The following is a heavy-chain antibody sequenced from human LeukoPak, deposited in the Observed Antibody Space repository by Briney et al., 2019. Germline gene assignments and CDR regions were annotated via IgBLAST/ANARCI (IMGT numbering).Heavy chain of an antibody. V-gene: IGHV3-30*18. J-gene: IGHJ4*02. D-gene: IGHD3-3*01. Sequence: GRSLRLSCAASGFTFSSYGMHWVRQAPGKGLEWVAVISYDGSNKYYADSVKGRFTISRDNSENTLYLQMNSLRAEDTAVYYCAKDRYDFWSYFDYWGQGTLVTVSS. CDR1: GFTFSSYG. CDR2: ISYDGSNK. CDR3: AKDRYDFWSYFDY.